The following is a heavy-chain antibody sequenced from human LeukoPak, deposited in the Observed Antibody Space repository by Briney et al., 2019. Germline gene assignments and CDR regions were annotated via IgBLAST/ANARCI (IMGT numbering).Heavy chain of an antibody. J-gene: IGHJ4*02. V-gene: IGHV4-39*01. CDR2: FYYSGTT. CDR1: GGPISRNSYY. CDR3: AKGRSPKAPFDC. Sequence: SETLSLTCTVSGGPISRNSYYWGWIRQPPGKGLEWVAIFYYSGTTFKNPSLKSRVTISVDPPQNQFSLNLKSVTAADAAVYFCAKGRSPKAPFDCWGQGTLVTVSS.